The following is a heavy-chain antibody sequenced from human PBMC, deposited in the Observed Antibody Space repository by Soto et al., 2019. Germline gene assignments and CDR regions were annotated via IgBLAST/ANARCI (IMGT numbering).Heavy chain of an antibody. D-gene: IGHD2-2*01. CDR2: IYYSGNT. CDR3: SGRAHAYYFDY. CDR1: GGSISSGGYY. Sequence: QVQLQESGPGLVQPSQTLSLTYTVSGGSISSGGYYWSWIRQHPGKALEWIGYIYYSGNTYYNPSLMRRFTISVDTSKNHFSQKLSSVTAADTAMYYCSGRAHAYYFDYWGQGDLDTVSS. J-gene: IGHJ4*02. V-gene: IGHV4-31*03.